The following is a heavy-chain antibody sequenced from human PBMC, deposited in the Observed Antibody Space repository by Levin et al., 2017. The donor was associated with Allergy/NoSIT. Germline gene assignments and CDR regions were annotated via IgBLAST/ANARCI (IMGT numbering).Heavy chain of an antibody. CDR3: ARDGLDCSGGSCFSDY. CDR1: GFTFSSYS. V-gene: IGHV3-21*01. D-gene: IGHD2-15*01. CDR2: IRSRSSYI. Sequence: PGGSLRLSCAASGFTFSSYSMNWVRQAPGKGLEWVSSIRSRSSYIYYADSVKGRFTISRDNAKKSLYLQMNSLRAEDTAVYYCARDGLDCSGGSCFSDYWGQGTLVTVSS. J-gene: IGHJ4*02.